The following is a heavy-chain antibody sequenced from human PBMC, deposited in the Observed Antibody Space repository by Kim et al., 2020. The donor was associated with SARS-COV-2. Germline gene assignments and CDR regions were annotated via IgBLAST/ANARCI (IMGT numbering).Heavy chain of an antibody. CDR3: AKRSRRDSSGYYIPFDY. Sequence: VKGRFTISRDNPKSSRYLQMKSLGAEDTAVYYCAKRSRRDSSGYYIPFDYWGQGTLVTVSS. J-gene: IGHJ4*02. D-gene: IGHD3-22*01. V-gene: IGHV3-48*01.